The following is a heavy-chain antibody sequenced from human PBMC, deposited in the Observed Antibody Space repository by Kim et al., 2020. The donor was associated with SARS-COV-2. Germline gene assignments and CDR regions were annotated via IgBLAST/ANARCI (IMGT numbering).Heavy chain of an antibody. Sequence: GGSLRLSCAASGFTFSSYSMNWVRQAPGKGLEWVSYISSSSSTIYYADSVKGRFTISRDNAKNSLYLQMNSLRDEDTAVYYCARVAKPAYHILRYFDWFASQGGDAFDIWGQGTMVTVSS. J-gene: IGHJ3*02. CDR1: GFTFSSYS. CDR3: ARVAKPAYHILRYFDWFASQGGDAFDI. D-gene: IGHD3-9*01. CDR2: ISSSSSTI. V-gene: IGHV3-48*02.